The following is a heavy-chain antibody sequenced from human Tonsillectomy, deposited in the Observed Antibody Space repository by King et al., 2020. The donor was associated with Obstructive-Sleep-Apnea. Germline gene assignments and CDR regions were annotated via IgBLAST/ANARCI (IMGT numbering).Heavy chain of an antibody. Sequence: QLQESGPGLVKPSETLSLTCTVSGGSISSRTYYWGWIRQPPGKGLEWIGSIYYSGSTYYNPSLKSRVTISVGTSKNQFSLQLSSLTAADTAVYYCARSTYYYDGSVRHDAFDIWGQGKMVTVSS. J-gene: IGHJ3*02. CDR1: GGSISSRTYY. CDR2: IYYSGST. D-gene: IGHD3-22*01. CDR3: ARSTYYYDGSVRHDAFDI. V-gene: IGHV4-39*07.